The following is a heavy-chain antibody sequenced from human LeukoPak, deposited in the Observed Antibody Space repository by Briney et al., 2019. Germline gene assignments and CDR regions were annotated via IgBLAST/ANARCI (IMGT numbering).Heavy chain of an antibody. CDR3: VRDGGVSGYDLLDY. D-gene: IGHD5-12*01. CDR2: INQDGSEE. J-gene: IGHJ4*02. V-gene: IGHV3-7*01. CDR1: GFTFSRYA. Sequence: GGSLRLSCAASGFTFSRYAVGWVRQAPGKGLEWVAQINQDGSEEYYMDSVKARFTISRDNAKNSVFLQMNSLRAEDTAVYYCVRDGGVSGYDLLDYWGQGTLVTVSS.